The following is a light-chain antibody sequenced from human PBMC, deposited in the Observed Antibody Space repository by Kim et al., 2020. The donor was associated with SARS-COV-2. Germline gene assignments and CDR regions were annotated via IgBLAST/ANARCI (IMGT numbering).Light chain of an antibody. Sequence: EAVGERVTNTWRASQDIRNDLGWYQQNPGRAPKRLIYGASSLQSGVPSRFSGSGSGTEFTLTISSVQPEDFATYFCLQHSTYPITFGQGTRLEIK. CDR2: GAS. CDR3: LQHSTYPIT. J-gene: IGKJ5*01. CDR1: QDIRND. V-gene: IGKV1-17*01.